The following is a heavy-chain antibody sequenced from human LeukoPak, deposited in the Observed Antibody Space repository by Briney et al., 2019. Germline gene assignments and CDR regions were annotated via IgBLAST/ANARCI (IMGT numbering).Heavy chain of an antibody. J-gene: IGHJ4*02. V-gene: IGHV3-7*01. CDR2: INMDGSEK. D-gene: IGHD3-10*01. Sequence: GGSLRLSCAASGFTFSRYWMTWLRQAPGTGLEWVANINMDGSEKSYADSVKSRFTISRDNAKDSLYLQMNSVRAEDTAVYYCAKFHYGSGTSLCYWGQGTLVTVSS. CDR1: GFTFSRYW. CDR3: AKFHYGSGTSLCY.